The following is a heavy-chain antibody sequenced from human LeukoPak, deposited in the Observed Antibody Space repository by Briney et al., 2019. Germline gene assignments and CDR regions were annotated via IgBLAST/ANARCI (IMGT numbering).Heavy chain of an antibody. CDR2: ISSSSSTI. V-gene: IGHV3-48*01. Sequence: PGGSLRLSCAASGFTVSSKYMSWVRRAPGKGLEWVSYISSSSSTIYYADSVKGRFTISRDNAKNSLYLQMNSLRAEDTAVYYCAKEIPTLGDYWGQGTLVTVSS. J-gene: IGHJ4*02. CDR1: GFTVSSKY. D-gene: IGHD3-16*01. CDR3: AKEIPTLGDY.